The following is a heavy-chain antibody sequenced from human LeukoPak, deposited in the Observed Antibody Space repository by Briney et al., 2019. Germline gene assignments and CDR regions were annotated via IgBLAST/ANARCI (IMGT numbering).Heavy chain of an antibody. CDR2: ISSSSSYI. V-gene: IGHV3-21*01. D-gene: IGHD6-19*01. Sequence: PGGSLRLSCAASRFTFSTYSMNWVRQAPGKGLEWVSSISSSSSYIYYADSVKGRFTISRDNAKNSLNLQMNSLRAEDTAVYYCANHRYNSGGGYAFDIWGQGTMVTVSS. J-gene: IGHJ3*02. CDR1: RFTFSTYS. CDR3: ANHRYNSGGGYAFDI.